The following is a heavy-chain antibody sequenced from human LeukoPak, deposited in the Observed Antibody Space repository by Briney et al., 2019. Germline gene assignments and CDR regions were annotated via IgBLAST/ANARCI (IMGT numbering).Heavy chain of an antibody. D-gene: IGHD6-6*01. CDR2: IYPGDSDT. CDR1: GYSFTSYW. Sequence: GESLKISCKGSGYSFTSYWIDWVRQMPGKGLEWMGIIYPGDSDTRYGPSFQGQVTISADKSISTAYLQWSSLKASDTAMYYCARQRSSSTRFVDYWGQGTLVTVSS. V-gene: IGHV5-51*01. CDR3: ARQRSSSTRFVDY. J-gene: IGHJ4*02.